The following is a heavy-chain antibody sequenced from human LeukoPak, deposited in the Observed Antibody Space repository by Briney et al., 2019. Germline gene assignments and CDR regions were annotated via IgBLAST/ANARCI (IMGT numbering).Heavy chain of an antibody. D-gene: IGHD6-6*01. V-gene: IGHV1-8*03. CDR3: ARGTTSIAARPYYYYYYMDV. CDR2: MNPNSGNT. J-gene: IGHJ6*03. CDR1: GYTFTSYD. Sequence: ASVKVSCKASGYTFTSYDINWVRQATGQGLEWMGWMNPNSGNTGYAQKFQGRVTITRNTSISTAYMELSSLRSEDTAVYYCARGTTSIAARPYYYYYYMDVWGKGTTVTVSS.